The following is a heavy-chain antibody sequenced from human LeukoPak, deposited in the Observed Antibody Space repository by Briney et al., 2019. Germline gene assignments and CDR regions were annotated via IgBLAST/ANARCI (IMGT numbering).Heavy chain of an antibody. J-gene: IGHJ4*02. V-gene: IGHV3-9*01. D-gene: IGHD1-26*01. CDR3: AKGEQWELLPPYFDY. CDR1: GFTFDDYA. CDR2: ISWNSGSI. Sequence: AGGSLRLSCAASGFTFDDYAMHWVRQAPGKGLEWVSGISWNSGSIGYADSVKGRFTISRDNAKNSLYLQMNSLRAEDTALYYCAKGEQWELLPPYFDYWGQGTLVTVSS.